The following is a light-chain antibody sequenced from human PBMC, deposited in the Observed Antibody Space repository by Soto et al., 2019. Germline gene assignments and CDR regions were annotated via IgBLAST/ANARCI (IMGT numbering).Light chain of an antibody. CDR2: GAS. Sequence: EIVMTQSPATLSVSPGERATLSCRASQSISSKLGWYQQRPGQAPRLLIYGASTRATGIPARFSGSGSGTEFTLTISSLKSEDSAVYYCQQYNSWSTITLGKGTRLEIK. V-gene: IGKV3-15*01. J-gene: IGKJ5*01. CDR3: QQYNSWSTIT. CDR1: QSISSK.